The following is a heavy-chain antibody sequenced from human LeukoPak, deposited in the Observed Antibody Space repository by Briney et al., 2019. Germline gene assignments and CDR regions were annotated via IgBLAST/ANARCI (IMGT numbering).Heavy chain of an antibody. CDR3: AKGLLNTWVYYFDY. V-gene: IGHV3-23*01. CDR1: GFTFSIYA. J-gene: IGHJ4*02. D-gene: IGHD2-8*01. CDR2: ISGSGGST. Sequence: GGSLRLSCAASGFTFSIYAMNWVRQTPGKGLEWVSAISGSGGSTYYADSVKGRFTISRDNSKNTLYLQRNSLRAEDTAVYYCAKGLLNTWVYYFDYWGQGTLVTVSS.